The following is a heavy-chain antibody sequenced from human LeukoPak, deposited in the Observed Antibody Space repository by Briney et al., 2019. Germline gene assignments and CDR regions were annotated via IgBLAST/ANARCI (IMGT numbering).Heavy chain of an antibody. CDR3: ARAVDI. CDR1: GYCISSGYY. D-gene: IGHD6-19*01. CDR2: IYHSGST. V-gene: IGHV4-38-2*02. Sequence: SETLSLTCTVSGYCISSGYYWGWIRQPPGKGLEWIGSIYHSGSTYYNPSLKSRVTISVDTSKNQFSLKLSSVTAADTAVYYCARAVDIWGQGTMVTVSS. J-gene: IGHJ3*02.